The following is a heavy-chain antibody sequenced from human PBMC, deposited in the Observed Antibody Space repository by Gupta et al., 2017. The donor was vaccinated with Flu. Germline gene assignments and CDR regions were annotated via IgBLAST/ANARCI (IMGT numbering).Heavy chain of an antibody. V-gene: IGHV1-2*02. CDR3: ARDFVEVVADGYFDL. Sequence: QVQLVQSETEVRKPGASVKVSCKASGYIFTGYYIHWVRQAPGQGLEWMGWIDPKSGDTDYSQKFEGRVAMTRDTPINTAYMELSRLIFDDTAVYYGARDFVEVVADGYFDLWGQGTLGTVSS. CDR1: GYIFTGYY. D-gene: IGHD2-15*01. J-gene: IGHJ4*02. CDR2: IDPKSGDT.